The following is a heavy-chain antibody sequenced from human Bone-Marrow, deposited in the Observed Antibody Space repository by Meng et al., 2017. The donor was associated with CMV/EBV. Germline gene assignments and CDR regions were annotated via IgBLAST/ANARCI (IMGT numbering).Heavy chain of an antibody. V-gene: IGHV3-7*04. CDR3: ARVASTGRGMAV. CDR1: GFTFSSHW. J-gene: IGHJ6*02. Sequence: GESLKISCAASGFTFSSHWMTWVRQAPGKGLEWVANMNQDGSQKNYVDSVKGRFTISRDNAKNSLFLQMNSLRAEDTAVYYCARVASTGRGMAVWGQGTTVTV. D-gene: IGHD1-1*01. CDR2: MNQDGSQK.